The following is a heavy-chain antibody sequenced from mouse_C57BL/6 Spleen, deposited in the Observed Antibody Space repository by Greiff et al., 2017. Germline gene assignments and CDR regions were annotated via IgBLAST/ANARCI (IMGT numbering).Heavy chain of an antibody. J-gene: IGHJ3*01. Sequence: VQLQQPGAELVKPGASVKLSCKASGYTFTSYWMHWVKQRPGQGLEWIGMIHPNSGSTNYNEKFKSKATLTVDKSSSTAYMQLSSLTSEDSAVYYCARLAYGNYAWFAYWGQGTLVTVAA. CDR2: IHPNSGST. CDR1: GYTFTSYW. V-gene: IGHV1-64*01. CDR3: ARLAYGNYAWFAY. D-gene: IGHD2-1*01.